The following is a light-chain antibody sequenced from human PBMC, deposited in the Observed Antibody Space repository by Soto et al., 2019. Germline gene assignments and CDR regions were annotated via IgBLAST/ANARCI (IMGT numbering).Light chain of an antibody. Sequence: QSVLTQPASVSGSPGQSITISCTGTTSDIGAYNYVSWYQQHPGKAPKLMIYEVTNRPSGASDRFSGSKSDNTASLTISGLRAEDEADYYCTSYTTKSTWVFXGGTKLTVL. CDR1: TSDIGAYNY. CDR2: EVT. J-gene: IGLJ3*02. V-gene: IGLV2-14*01. CDR3: TSYTTKSTWV.